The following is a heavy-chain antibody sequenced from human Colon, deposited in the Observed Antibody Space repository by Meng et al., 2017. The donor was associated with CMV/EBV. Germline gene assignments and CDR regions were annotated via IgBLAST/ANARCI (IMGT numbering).Heavy chain of an antibody. J-gene: IGHJ5*02. V-gene: IGHV3-30*02. CDR2: IRFDGSAE. D-gene: IGHD6-13*01. Sequence: GGSLRLSCVASGFIFSRYGMHWVRQAPGKGLEWVTFIRFDGSAEYYADSVKGRFSISRDNAKNTVYLQMNSLSADDTAVSYCVRTPAAATGWFDPWGQGTLVTVSS. CDR1: GFIFSRYG. CDR3: VRTPAAATGWFDP.